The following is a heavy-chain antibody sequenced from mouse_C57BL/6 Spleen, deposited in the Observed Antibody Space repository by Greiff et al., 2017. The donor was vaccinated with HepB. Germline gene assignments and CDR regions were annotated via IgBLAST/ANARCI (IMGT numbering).Heavy chain of an antibody. V-gene: IGHV1-69*01. CDR2: IDPSDSYT. Sequence: QVQLQQSGAELVMPGASVKLSCKASGYTFTSYWMHWVKQRPGQGLEWIGEIDPSDSYTNYNQKFKGKSTLTVDKSSSTAYMQLSSLTSEDSAVYYCARTITTVVATGAMDYWGQGTSVTVSS. D-gene: IGHD1-1*01. CDR3: ARTITTVVATGAMDY. CDR1: GYTFTSYW. J-gene: IGHJ4*01.